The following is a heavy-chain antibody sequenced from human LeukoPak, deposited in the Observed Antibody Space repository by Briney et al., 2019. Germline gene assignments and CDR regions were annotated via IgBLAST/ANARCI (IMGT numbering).Heavy chain of an antibody. V-gene: IGHV5-51*01. D-gene: IGHD2-2*01. CDR1: GYSFASYW. CDR3: ARQWGDCSSTSCYSAY. J-gene: IGHJ4*02. Sequence: GESLQISCKGSGYSFASYWIAWVRQMPRKGLEWMGIIYPGDSDTRYSPSFQGQVTISADKSISTAYLQWSSLKASDTAIYYCARQWGDCSSTSCYSAYWGQGTLVTVSS. CDR2: IYPGDSDT.